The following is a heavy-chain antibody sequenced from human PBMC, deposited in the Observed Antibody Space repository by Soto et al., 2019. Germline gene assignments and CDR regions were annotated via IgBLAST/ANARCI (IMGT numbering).Heavy chain of an antibody. CDR2: IIPIFGTA. V-gene: IGHV1-69*01. D-gene: IGHD4-17*01. CDR3: ARGVLRSRLTPAESSQH. Sequence: QVQLVQSGAEVKKPGSSVKVSCKASGGTFSSYAISWVRQAPGQGLEWMGGIIPIFGTANYAQKFQGRVTITADESTSTAYMELSSLRSEDTAVYYCARGVLRSRLTPAESSQHWGKGPLFPVSS. J-gene: IGHJ1*01. CDR1: GGTFSSYA.